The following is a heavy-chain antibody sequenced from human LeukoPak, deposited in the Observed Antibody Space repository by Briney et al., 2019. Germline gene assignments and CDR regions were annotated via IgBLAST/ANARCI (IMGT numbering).Heavy chain of an antibody. D-gene: IGHD4-17*01. J-gene: IGHJ4*02. V-gene: IGHV3-30*01. CDR3: ARDPLQGYGDYFDY. Sequence: GGSLRLSCAASGFTFSSLPMHWVRQAPGKGLEWVAVISYNGAVKNYAESVRGRFTISRDDSKNTLYLQMDSLRTEDTAVCYCARDPLQGYGDYFDYWGQGTLVTVSS. CDR1: GFTFSSLP. CDR2: ISYNGAVK.